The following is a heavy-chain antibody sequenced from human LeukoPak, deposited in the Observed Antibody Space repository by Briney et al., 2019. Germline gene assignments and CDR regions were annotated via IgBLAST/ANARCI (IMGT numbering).Heavy chain of an antibody. CDR2: ISYDGSNK. Sequence: PGRSLRLSCAASGFTFSSYAMHWVRQAPGKGLEGVAVISYDGSNKYYADSVKGRFTISRDNSKNTLYLQMNSLRAEDTAVYYCARDLDDILTGAYYYYYGMDVWGKGTTVTVSS. V-gene: IGHV3-30*04. CDR1: GFTFSSYA. D-gene: IGHD3-9*01. J-gene: IGHJ6*04. CDR3: ARDLDDILTGAYYYYYGMDV.